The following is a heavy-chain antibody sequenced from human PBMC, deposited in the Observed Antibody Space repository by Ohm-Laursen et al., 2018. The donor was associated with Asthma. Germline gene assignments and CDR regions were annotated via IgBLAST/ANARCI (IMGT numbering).Heavy chain of an antibody. CDR3: ASLGGGIYYYDSRGYVDY. CDR1: GFTFSDYG. J-gene: IGHJ4*02. D-gene: IGHD3-22*01. Sequence: SSLRLSCAASGFTFSDYGMHWVRQAPGKGLEWVAIISSDGSNKFHAESVKGRITPSRDNSKNTLYLEMNSLRAEDTAVYYCASLGGGIYYYDSRGYVDYWGQGTLVTVSS. V-gene: IGHV3-30*03. CDR2: ISSDGSNK.